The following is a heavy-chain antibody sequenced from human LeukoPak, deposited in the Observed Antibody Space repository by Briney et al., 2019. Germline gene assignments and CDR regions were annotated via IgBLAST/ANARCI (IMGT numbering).Heavy chain of an antibody. D-gene: IGHD6-6*01. J-gene: IGHJ4*02. V-gene: IGHV1-18*01. CDR2: ISACNGNT. CDR3: ARDQQLVGDY. Sequence: ASVKVSYKASGYTFTSYGISWLRQAPGQGLEWMGWISACNGNTNYAQKLQGRVTMTTDTSTSTAYMELRSLRSDDTAVYYCARDQQLVGDYWGQGTLVTVSS. CDR1: GYTFTSYG.